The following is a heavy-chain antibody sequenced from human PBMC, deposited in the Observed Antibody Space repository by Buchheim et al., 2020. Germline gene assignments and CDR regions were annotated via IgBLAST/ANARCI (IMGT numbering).Heavy chain of an antibody. D-gene: IGHD2/OR15-2a*01. CDR3: ASVLSIPFDY. CDR1: GFTFSSYA. J-gene: IGHJ4*02. Sequence: QVQLVESGGGVVQPGRSLRLSCAASGFTFSSYAMHWVRQAPGKGLEWVAGIAYDGSNKYYADSVKGRFTISRDNAKNTLYLQMNSLRAEDTAVYYCASVLSIPFDYWGQGTL. V-gene: IGHV3-30*04. CDR2: IAYDGSNK.